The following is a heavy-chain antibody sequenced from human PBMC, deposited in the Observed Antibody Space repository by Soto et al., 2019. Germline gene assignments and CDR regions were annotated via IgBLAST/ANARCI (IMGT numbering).Heavy chain of an antibody. CDR1: GFTFSSYG. D-gene: IGHD3-16*02. V-gene: IGHV3-33*01. CDR2: IWYDGSNK. Sequence: QVQLVESGGGVVQPGRSLRLSCAASGFTFSSYGMHWVRQAPGKGLEWVAVIWYDGSNKYYADSVKGRFTISRDNSKNTLYLQMNSLRAEDTAVYYCASSQDSLSMDVWGQGTTVTVSS. CDR3: ASSQDSLSMDV. J-gene: IGHJ6*02.